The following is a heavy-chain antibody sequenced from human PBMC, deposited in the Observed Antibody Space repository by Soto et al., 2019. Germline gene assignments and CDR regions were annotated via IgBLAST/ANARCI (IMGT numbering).Heavy chain of an antibody. CDR2: ISGYNGNT. J-gene: IGHJ1*01. CDR1: GYTFTNYG. D-gene: IGHD6-13*01. V-gene: IGHV1-18*01. Sequence: QVQLVQSGAEVKQPGASVKVSCKTSGYTFTNYGISWVRQAPGQGPEWMGWISGYNGNTKDAQKFQGRVTMTTDTSTRTAYMELRSLRSDDTAVYYCARGGSSWSAEYYQHWGQGTLVIVSS. CDR3: ARGGSSWSAEYYQH.